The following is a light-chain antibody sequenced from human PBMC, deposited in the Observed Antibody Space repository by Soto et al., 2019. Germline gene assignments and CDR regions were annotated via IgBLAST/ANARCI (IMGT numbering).Light chain of an antibody. CDR2: DAS. Sequence: LTQSPGTLSLSPGERATLSCRASQTVRNNYLAWYQQKPGQAPRLLIYDASSRATGIPDRFSGGGSGTDFTLTISRLEPEDFAVYYCQQFSSHPLTFGGGSNVDIK. J-gene: IGKJ4*01. V-gene: IGKV3-20*01. CDR1: QTVRNNY. CDR3: QQFSSHPLT.